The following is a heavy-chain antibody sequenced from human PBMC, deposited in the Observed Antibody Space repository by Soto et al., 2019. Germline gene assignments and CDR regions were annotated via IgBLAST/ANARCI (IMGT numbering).Heavy chain of an antibody. D-gene: IGHD2-2*01. CDR1: GFTFSSYG. V-gene: IGHV3-30*18. CDR2: ISYDGSNK. J-gene: IGHJ6*02. CDR3: AKDIVVVPAAIHYYYYGMDV. Sequence: ESGGGVVQPGRSLRLSCAASGFTFSSYGMHWVRQAPGKGLEWVAVISYDGSNKYYADSVKGRFTISRDNSKNTLYLQMNSLRAEDTAVYYCAKDIVVVPAAIHYYYYGMDVWGQGTTVTVSS.